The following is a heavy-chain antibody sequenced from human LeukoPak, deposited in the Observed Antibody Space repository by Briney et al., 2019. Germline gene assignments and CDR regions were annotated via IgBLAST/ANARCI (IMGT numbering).Heavy chain of an antibody. CDR2: ISASGSNT. J-gene: IGHJ4*02. D-gene: IGHD3-16*01. V-gene: IGHV3-11*01. CDR1: GFTFSDYY. CDR3: ARIRFGVTSFDY. Sequence: GGSLRLSCAASGFTFSDYYMSWIRKAPGKGLELVSYISASGSNTYYADSVKGRLTISRDNAKNSLYLQMNSLRAEDTAVFYCARIRFGVTSFDYWGQGILVTVSS.